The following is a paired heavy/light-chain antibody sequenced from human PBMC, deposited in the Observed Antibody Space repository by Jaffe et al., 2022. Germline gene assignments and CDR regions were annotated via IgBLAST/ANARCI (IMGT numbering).Heavy chain of an antibody. D-gene: IGHD6-19*01. Sequence: QVRLVESGGGVVQPGGSLRLSCAASGFTFSSYGLHWVRQAPGKGLEWVAFIRNDGSDKYYIDSVKGRFSISRDNSKNTLYLQMNSLRTEDTGVYYCTNWGMPVADYWGQGTLVTVSS. CDR1: GFTFSSYG. CDR2: IRNDGSDK. J-gene: IGHJ4*02. V-gene: IGHV3-30*02. CDR3: TNWGMPVADY.
Light chain of an antibody. CDR1: QSLVDSDGNTY. CDR2: KAS. J-gene: IGKJ1*01. Sequence: DVVMTQSPLSLPVTLGQPASISCRSSQSLVDSDGNTYLNWFQQRPGQSPRRLIYKASNRDSRVPDRFSGSGSGTDFTLKISRVEAEDVGVYYCMQGTHWPRTFGQGTKVEIK. CDR3: MQGTHWPRT. V-gene: IGKV2-30*01.